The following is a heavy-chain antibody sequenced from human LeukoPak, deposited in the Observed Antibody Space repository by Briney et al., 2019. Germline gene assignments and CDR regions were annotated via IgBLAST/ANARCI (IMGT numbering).Heavy chain of an antibody. Sequence: ASVKVSCKASGYTFTSYDINWVRQATGQGLEWMGWMNPNSGNTGYAQKFQGRVTMTRNTSISTAYMELSSLRSEDTAVYYCARVDHSGSYYPIDYWGQGTLVTVSP. CDR3: ARVDHSGSYYPIDY. D-gene: IGHD1-26*01. CDR2: MNPNSGNT. V-gene: IGHV1-8*01. J-gene: IGHJ4*02. CDR1: GYTFTSYD.